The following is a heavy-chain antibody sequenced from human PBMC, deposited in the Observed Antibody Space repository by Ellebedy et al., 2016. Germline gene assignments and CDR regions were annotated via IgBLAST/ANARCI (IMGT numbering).Heavy chain of an antibody. CDR3: AKGQDGSGSYYRLYGMDV. Sequence: GGSLRLSXAASGFTFSSYAMSWVRQAPGKGLEWVSVISGSGGSTYYADSVKGRFTISRDNSKNTLYLQMNSLRAEDTAVYYCAKGQDGSGSYYRLYGMDVWGQGTTVSVSS. V-gene: IGHV3-23*01. CDR2: ISGSGGST. D-gene: IGHD3-10*01. CDR1: GFTFSSYA. J-gene: IGHJ6*02.